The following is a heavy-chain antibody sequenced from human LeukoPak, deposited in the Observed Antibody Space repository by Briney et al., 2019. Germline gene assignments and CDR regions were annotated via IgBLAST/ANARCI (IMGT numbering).Heavy chain of an antibody. CDR3: AKDVSGSIDS. CDR1: GFIFSDYN. J-gene: IGHJ4*02. CDR2: ISGDGGRT. D-gene: IGHD5/OR15-5a*01. Sequence: PGGSLRLSRAASGFIFSDYNMHWVRQVPGKGLEWVSIISGDGGRTSYADSVKGRVTISRDNSKNSLYLQMNSLRTEDTAFYYCAKDVSGSIDSWGQGTLVTVSS. V-gene: IGHV3-43*02.